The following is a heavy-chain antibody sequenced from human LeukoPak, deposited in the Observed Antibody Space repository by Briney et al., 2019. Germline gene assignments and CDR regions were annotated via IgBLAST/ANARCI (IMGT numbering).Heavy chain of an antibody. CDR1: GGSISSSSYY. CDR3: ARASGSYYY. CDR2: IYYSGST. J-gene: IGHJ4*02. D-gene: IGHD1-26*01. Sequence: SETLPLTCTVSGGSISSSSYYWGWIRQPPGKGLEWIGSIYYSGSTYYNPSLKSRVTISVDTSKNQFSLKLSSVTAADTAVYYCARASGSYYYWGQGTLVTVSS. V-gene: IGHV4-39*01.